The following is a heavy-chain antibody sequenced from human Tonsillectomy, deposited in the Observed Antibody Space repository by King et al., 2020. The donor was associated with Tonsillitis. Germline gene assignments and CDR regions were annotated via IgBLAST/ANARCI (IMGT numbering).Heavy chain of an antibody. V-gene: IGHV3-23*04. CDR2: ISGRGGRT. Sequence: VQLVESGGGLVQPGGSLRLSCAASGFTFSSYAMSGVRQAPGKGLEWVSAISGRGGRTYYADSVKGRFTISRDNSKNTLYLQMNRLRAEETAVYYCAKGTTVTRGWFDPWGQGTLVTVSS. CDR1: GFTFSSYA. J-gene: IGHJ5*02. D-gene: IGHD4-17*01. CDR3: AKGTTVTRGWFDP.